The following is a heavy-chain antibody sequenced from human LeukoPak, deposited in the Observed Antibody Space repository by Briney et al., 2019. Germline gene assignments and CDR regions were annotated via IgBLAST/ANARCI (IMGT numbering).Heavy chain of an antibody. Sequence: GGSLRLSCAASGFTFSSYGMHWVRQAPGKGQEWVAFIRFDGSNEYYADSVKGRFTISRDNSKNTLYLQMNSLRAEDTAVYYCARVGRYCSSTSCSDPYYYYYMDVWGKGTTVTISS. CDR1: GFTFSSYG. CDR2: IRFDGSNE. V-gene: IGHV3-30*02. D-gene: IGHD2-2*01. CDR3: ARVGRYCSSTSCSDPYYYYYMDV. J-gene: IGHJ6*03.